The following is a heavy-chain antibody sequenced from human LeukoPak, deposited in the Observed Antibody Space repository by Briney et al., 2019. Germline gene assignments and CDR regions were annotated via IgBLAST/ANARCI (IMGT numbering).Heavy chain of an antibody. CDR2: IYENGGTT. D-gene: IGHD2-21*01. CDR3: AKDFRIGYSAHFDY. Sequence: GGSLRLSCVGSGFTFRSHAMSWVRQAPEKGLEFVSGIYENGGTTYYADSVKGRFSISRDNSKNTLYLQMDSLRGEDTAVYYCAKDFRIGYSAHFDYRGQGALVTVSS. J-gene: IGHJ4*02. CDR1: GFTFRSHA. V-gene: IGHV3-23*01.